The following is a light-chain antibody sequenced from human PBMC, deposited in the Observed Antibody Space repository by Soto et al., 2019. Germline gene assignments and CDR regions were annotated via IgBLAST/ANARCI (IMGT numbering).Light chain of an antibody. CDR2: DAS. V-gene: IGKV1-5*01. CDR3: QQLDSMPIT. CDR1: QSISGW. Sequence: TQMTVSPSTLASSVGCIFTITCRASQSISGWLAWYQQKPGKPPKLLIYDASSLAGGVPSRFSGSGSGTEFTLTISSLQPDDFATYYCQQLDSMPITFGQGTRLEIK. J-gene: IGKJ5*01.